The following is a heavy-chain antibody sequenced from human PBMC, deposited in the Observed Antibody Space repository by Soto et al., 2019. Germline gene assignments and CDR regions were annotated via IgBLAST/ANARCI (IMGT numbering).Heavy chain of an antibody. J-gene: IGHJ6*02. V-gene: IGHV4-61*01. CDR2: IYSSGST. D-gene: IGHD2-2*02. Sequence: SETLSLTCTVPGGSVSSDTHYWSWIRQPPGKRLEWIGFIYSSGSTNYNPSLKGRVTMSVDTSKNQFSLKLRSVIVADTAVYHCARFVRSCSGTTCYTRADVWGQGTTVTVSS. CDR1: GGSVSSDTHY. CDR3: ARFVRSCSGTTCYTRADV.